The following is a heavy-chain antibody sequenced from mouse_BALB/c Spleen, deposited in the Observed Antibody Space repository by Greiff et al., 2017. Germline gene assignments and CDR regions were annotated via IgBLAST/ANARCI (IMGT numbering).Heavy chain of an antibody. CDR3: ATWGLRGGAMDY. Sequence: EVQLQQSGAELVKPGASVKLSCTASGFNIKDTYMHWVKQRPEQGLEWIGRIDPANGNTKYDPKFQGKATITADTSSNTAYLQISSLTSEDTAVYYCATWGLRGGAMDYWGQGTSVTVSS. V-gene: IGHV14-3*02. J-gene: IGHJ4*01. CDR1: GFNIKDTY. CDR2: IDPANGNT. D-gene: IGHD3-1*01.